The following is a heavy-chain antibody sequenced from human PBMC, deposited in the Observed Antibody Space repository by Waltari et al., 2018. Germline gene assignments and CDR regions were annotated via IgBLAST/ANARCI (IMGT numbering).Heavy chain of an antibody. J-gene: IGHJ4*02. D-gene: IGHD6-13*01. V-gene: IGHV1-2*02. Sequence: QVQLVQSGAEVKKPGASVKVSCKASGYTFTGYYMPWVGQAPGQGLEWRGWINPNSGGTNYAQKFQGRVTMTRDTSISTAYMELSRLRSDDTAVYYCARVGIAAAGTGVDYWGQGTLVTVSS. CDR3: ARVGIAAAGTGVDY. CDR2: INPNSGGT. CDR1: GYTFTGYY.